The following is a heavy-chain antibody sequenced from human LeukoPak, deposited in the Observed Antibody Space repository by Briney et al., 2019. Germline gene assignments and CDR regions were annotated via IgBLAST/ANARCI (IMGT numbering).Heavy chain of an antibody. V-gene: IGHV1-2*02. Sequence: ASVKVSCKASGYTFTGYYMHWVRQAPGQGLEWMGWINPNSGGTNYAQKFQGRVTMTRDTPISTAYMELSRLRSDDTAVYYCARDFGDDFWSGYSYNWFDPWGQGTLVTVSS. CDR1: GYTFTGYY. CDR2: INPNSGGT. D-gene: IGHD3-3*01. CDR3: ARDFGDDFWSGYSYNWFDP. J-gene: IGHJ5*02.